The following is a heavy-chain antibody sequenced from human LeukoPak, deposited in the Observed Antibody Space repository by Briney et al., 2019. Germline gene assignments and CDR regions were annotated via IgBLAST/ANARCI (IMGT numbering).Heavy chain of an antibody. J-gene: IGHJ4*02. CDR1: GFTFSSYG. CDR3: AKDDALIRFND. D-gene: IGHD3-3*01. Sequence: PGGSLRLSCAASGFTFSSYGMSWVRQAPGKGLECISGFSGSGGSTYYADSVKGRFTISRDNSKYTLYLQIYSLRAGDTAVYYCAKDDALIRFNDWGQGTLVTVSS. CDR2: FSGSGGST. V-gene: IGHV3-23*01.